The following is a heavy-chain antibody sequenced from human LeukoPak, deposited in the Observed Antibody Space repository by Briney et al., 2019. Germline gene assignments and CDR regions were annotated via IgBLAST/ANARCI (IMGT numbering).Heavy chain of an antibody. D-gene: IGHD2-2*01. CDR2: VHSDGTIT. CDR3: TREQEDCTGTTCYRAFGV. CDR1: GFTFGNYW. J-gene: IGHJ3*01. Sequence: GGSLRLSCAASGFTFGNYWINWVRQAPGKGLVWVSLVHSDGTITNYADSVKGRFSISRDSAKNTLYLQMSSLRSEDTAVYYCTREQEDCTGTTCYRAFGVWGQGTMVTVS. V-gene: IGHV3-74*01.